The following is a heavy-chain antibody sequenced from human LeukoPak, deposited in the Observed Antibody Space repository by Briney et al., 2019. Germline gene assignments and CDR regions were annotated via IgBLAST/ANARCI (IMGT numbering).Heavy chain of an antibody. J-gene: IGHJ6*04. CDR1: GFTFSNYE. Sequence: GGSLRLSCAASGFTFSNYEMHWVRQAPGKGLEWVSYISSSGSDIYYADSVKGRFTISRDNAKNSLYLQMNSLRAEDTAVYYCAELGITMIGGVWGKGTTVTVSS. V-gene: IGHV3-48*03. CDR2: ISSSGSDI. D-gene: IGHD3-10*02. CDR3: AELGITMIGGV.